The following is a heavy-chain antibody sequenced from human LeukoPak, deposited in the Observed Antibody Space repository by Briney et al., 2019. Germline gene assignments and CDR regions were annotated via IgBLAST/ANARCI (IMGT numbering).Heavy chain of an antibody. CDR3: ARVFSRYYYMDV. J-gene: IGHJ6*03. CDR2: IYYSGST. Sequence: PSQTPSLTCTVSGGSISSGGYYWSWIRQHPGKGLEWIGYIYYSGSTYYNPSLKSRVTISVDTSKNQFSLKLSSVTAADTAVYYCARVFSRYYYMDVWGKGTTVTVSS. V-gene: IGHV4-31*03. CDR1: GGSISSGGYY.